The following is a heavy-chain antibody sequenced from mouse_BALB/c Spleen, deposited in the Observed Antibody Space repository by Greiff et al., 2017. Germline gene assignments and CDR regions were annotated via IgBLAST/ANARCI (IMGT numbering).Heavy chain of an antibody. D-gene: IGHD1-1*01. CDR3: TRERDYGSSPFDD. Sequence: LQESGAELVRPGASVTLSCKASGYTFTDYEMHWVKQTPVHGLEWIGAIDPETGGTAYNQKFKGKATLTADKSSSTAYMELRSLTSEDSAVYYCTRERDYGSSPFDDWGQGTTLTVSS. V-gene: IGHV1-15*01. CDR1: GYTFTDYE. CDR2: IDPETGGT. J-gene: IGHJ2*01.